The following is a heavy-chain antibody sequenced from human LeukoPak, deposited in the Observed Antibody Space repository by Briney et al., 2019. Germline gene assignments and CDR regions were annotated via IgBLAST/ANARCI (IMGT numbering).Heavy chain of an antibody. Sequence: PGRSLRLSCTASGFTFGDYAMSWVRQAPGKGLEWVGFIRSKAYGGTTEYAASVKGRFTISRDDSKSIAYLQMNSLKTEDTAVYYCTRVRDYGGNSIAFDIWGQGTMVTVSS. CDR3: TRVRDYGGNSIAFDI. CDR2: IRSKAYGGTT. V-gene: IGHV3-49*04. J-gene: IGHJ3*02. CDR1: GFTFGDYA. D-gene: IGHD4-23*01.